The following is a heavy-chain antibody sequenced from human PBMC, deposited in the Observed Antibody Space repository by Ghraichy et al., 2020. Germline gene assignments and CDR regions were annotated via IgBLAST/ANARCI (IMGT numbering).Heavy chain of an antibody. CDR1: GLTFEDYT. D-gene: IGHD2-2*02. Sequence: GGSLRLSCAASGLTFEDYTMHWVRQAPGKGLEWVSLISWDGHSTYYAGSVKGRFTISRDNSKNSLYLQMNSLRTEDTALYYCAKDPGRYCSSISCYRVNYFDYWGQGTLVTVSS. CDR2: ISWDGHST. V-gene: IGHV3-43*01. J-gene: IGHJ4*02. CDR3: AKDPGRYCSSISCYRVNYFDY.